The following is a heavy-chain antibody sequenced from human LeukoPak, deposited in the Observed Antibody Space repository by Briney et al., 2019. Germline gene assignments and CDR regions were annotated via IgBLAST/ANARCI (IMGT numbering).Heavy chain of an antibody. V-gene: IGHV4-4*07. CDR1: GGSISSYY. CDR3: ARTYSSGWYGWFDP. CDR2: IYTSGST. J-gene: IGHJ5*02. D-gene: IGHD6-19*01. Sequence: SETLSLTCTVSGGSISSYYWSWIRQPPGKGLEWIGRIYTSGSTNYNPSLKSRVAMSVDTSKNQFSLKLSSVTAADTAVYYCARTYSSGWYGWFDPWGQGTLVTVSS.